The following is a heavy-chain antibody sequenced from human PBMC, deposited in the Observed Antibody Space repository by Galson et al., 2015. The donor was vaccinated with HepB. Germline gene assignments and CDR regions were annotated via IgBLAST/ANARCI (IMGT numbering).Heavy chain of an antibody. V-gene: IGHV3-71*01. J-gene: IGHJ6*02. CDR2: IRSKAHGGTT. D-gene: IGHD3-10*01. CDR3: ARDLRSGVRYYYYGMDV. CDR1: GFTVSSNY. Sequence: SLRLSCAASGFTVSSNYMSWVRQAPGKGLECVGFIRSKAHGGTTEYAASVKGRFTISRDNAKNSLYLQMNSLRAEDTAVYYCARDLRSGVRYYYYGMDVWGQGTTVTVSS.